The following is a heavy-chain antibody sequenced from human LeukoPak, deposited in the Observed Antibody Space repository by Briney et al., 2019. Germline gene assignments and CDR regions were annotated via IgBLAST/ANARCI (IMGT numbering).Heavy chain of an antibody. CDR1: GGSFSGYY. J-gene: IGHJ6*03. D-gene: IGHD3-10*01. V-gene: IGHV4-34*01. CDR3: ARGRGNYYGSGSYYKHYYYYMDV. CDR2: INHSGST. Sequence: PSETLSLTCAVYGGSFSGYYWSWIRQPPGKGLEWIGEINHSGSTNYNPSLKSRVTISVDTSKNQFSLKLSSVTAADTAVYYCARGRGNYYGSGSYYKHYYYYMDVWGKGTTVTVSS.